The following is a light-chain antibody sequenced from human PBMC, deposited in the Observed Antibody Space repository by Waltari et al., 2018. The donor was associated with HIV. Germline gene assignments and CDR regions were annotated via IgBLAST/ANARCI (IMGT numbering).Light chain of an antibody. Sequence: SYELTQPPSVSVSPGQTDRITCSGDALPKHYAYWYQQKPGQAPLLVIYKDNERPSGIPERFSGSSSGTTVTLTISGVHTEDEADYYCQSADSTGSYPDVFGTGTKVTVL. CDR1: ALPKHY. CDR3: QSADSTGSYPDV. V-gene: IGLV3-25*03. CDR2: KDN. J-gene: IGLJ1*01.